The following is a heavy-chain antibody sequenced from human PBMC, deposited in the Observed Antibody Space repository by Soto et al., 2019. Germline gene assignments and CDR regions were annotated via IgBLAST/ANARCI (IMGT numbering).Heavy chain of an antibody. CDR1: GFTFSSYA. V-gene: IGHV3-30-3*01. J-gene: IGHJ5*02. Sequence: QVQLVESGGGVVQPGRSLRLSCAASGFTFSSYAMHWVRQAPGKGLERVAVISYDGSNKYYADSVKGRFTISRDNSKNTLYLQMNSVRAEDTAVYYCARVGGPVIAARLLGWFDPWGQGTLVPVSS. D-gene: IGHD6-6*01. CDR3: ARVGGPVIAARLLGWFDP. CDR2: ISYDGSNK.